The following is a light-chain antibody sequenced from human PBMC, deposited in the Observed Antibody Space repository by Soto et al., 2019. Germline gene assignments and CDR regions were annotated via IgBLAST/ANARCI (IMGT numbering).Light chain of an antibody. J-gene: IGLJ3*02. Sequence: QSALTQPASVSGSPGQSITISCTGTSSDVGGYNYVSWYQQHPGKAPKLMIYEVSNRPSGVSNRFSGSKSGNTASLTISGHQAEDAADYYCSSYTSSSPRVFGGGTKLTVL. CDR1: SSDVGGYNY. CDR2: EVS. CDR3: SSYTSSSPRV. V-gene: IGLV2-14*01.